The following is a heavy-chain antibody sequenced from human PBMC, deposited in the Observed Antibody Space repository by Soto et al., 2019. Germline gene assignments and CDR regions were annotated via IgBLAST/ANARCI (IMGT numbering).Heavy chain of an antibody. CDR3: ARDRGVVDPATHYHFVK. V-gene: IGHV3-11*01. CDR2: ITNSGSTI. Sequence: GGSLRLSCAASGFTFSDYYMSWIRQAPGKGLEWISYITNSGSTIYYADSVKGRFTISRDNAINSLYLQMNSLRAEDTAVYYCARDRGVVDPATHYHFVKWGQGTLVTVFS. J-gene: IGHJ4*02. CDR1: GFTFSDYY. D-gene: IGHD5-18*01.